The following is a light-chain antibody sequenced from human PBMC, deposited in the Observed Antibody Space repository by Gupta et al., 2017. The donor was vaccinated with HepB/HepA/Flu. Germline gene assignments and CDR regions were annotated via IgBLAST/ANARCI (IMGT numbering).Light chain of an antibody. J-gene: IGKJ1*01. CDR3: QQESNPPWT. CDR2: GAS. Sequence: EIVLTQSPGTMSWSPGESATRSCRASQIIGSKYLAWYQQRPGQAPTLLMYGASSRATGISDRFSGSGSGTXFALTIXRRDPEDFAVYSYQQESNPPWTFGXWTKVEIK. V-gene: IGKV3-20*01. CDR1: QIIGSKY.